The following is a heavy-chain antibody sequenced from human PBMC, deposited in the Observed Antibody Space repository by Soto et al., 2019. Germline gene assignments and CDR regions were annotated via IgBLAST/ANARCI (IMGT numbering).Heavy chain of an antibody. CDR3: ARDGRVPAAIGFDY. CDR2: TYYRSKWYN. D-gene: IGHD2-2*02. V-gene: IGHV6-1*01. J-gene: IGHJ4*02. Sequence: SLTCAISGDSVWIRQSPSRGLEWLGRTYYRSKWYNDYAVSVKSRITINPDTSKNQFSLQLNSVTPEDTAVYYCARDGRVPAAIGFDYWGQGTLVTVSS. CDR1: GDSV.